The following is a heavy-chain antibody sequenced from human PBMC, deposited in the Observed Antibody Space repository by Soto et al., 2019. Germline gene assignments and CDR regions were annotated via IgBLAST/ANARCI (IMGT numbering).Heavy chain of an antibody. Sequence: PSETLSLTCTVSGGSISSSSYYWGWIRQPPGKGLEWIGSIYYSGSTYYNPSLKSRVAISVDTSKTQFSLKLSSVTAADTAVYYCARESYYDSSGSRAFDPWGQGTLVTVSS. J-gene: IGHJ5*02. V-gene: IGHV4-39*02. D-gene: IGHD3-22*01. CDR3: ARESYYDSSGSRAFDP. CDR1: GGSISSSSYY. CDR2: IYYSGST.